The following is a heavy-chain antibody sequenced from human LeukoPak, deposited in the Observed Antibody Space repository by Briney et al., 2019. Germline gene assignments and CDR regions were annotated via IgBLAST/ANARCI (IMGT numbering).Heavy chain of an antibody. CDR3: ARVLATSDYYMDV. CDR2: ISAYNGNT. V-gene: IGHV1-18*01. CDR1: GYTFTSYG. Sequence: ASVKVSCKASGYTFTSYGISWVRQAPGQGLEWMGWISAYNGNTNYAQKLQGRVTMTRDTSISTAYMELSRLRSDDTAVYYCARVLATSDYYMDVWGKGTTVTISS. D-gene: IGHD2/OR15-2a*01. J-gene: IGHJ6*03.